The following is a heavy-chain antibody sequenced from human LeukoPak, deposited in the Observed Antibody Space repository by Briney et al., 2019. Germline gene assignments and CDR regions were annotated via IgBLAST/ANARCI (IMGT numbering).Heavy chain of an antibody. CDR1: SSYG. J-gene: IGHJ3*02. D-gene: IGHD4-17*01. CDR3: ARHAPIKTAVTTSHAFDI. Sequence: SSYGMHWVRQPPGKGLEWIGSIYYSGNTYYNPSLKSRVTISVDTSKNQFSLKLSSVTAADTAVYFCARHAPIKTAVTTSHAFDIWGQGTMVTVSS. V-gene: IGHV4-39*01. CDR2: IYYSGNT.